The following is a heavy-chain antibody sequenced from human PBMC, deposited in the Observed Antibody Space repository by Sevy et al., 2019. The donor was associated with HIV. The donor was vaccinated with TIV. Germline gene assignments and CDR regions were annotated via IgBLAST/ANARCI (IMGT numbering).Heavy chain of an antibody. CDR3: AREIYFYGNSGFYYFDS. Sequence: SETLSLTCNVSVASVSSGKYYWTWIRQPPGKDLEWIGHVSYSGRTNYNPSLKSRVTISEDTSKNQFSLSLNSVTAAETATYYLAREIYFYGNSGFYYFDSWGLGILVTVSS. V-gene: IGHV4-61*01. CDR2: VSYSGRT. CDR1: VASVSSGKYY. J-gene: IGHJ4*02. D-gene: IGHD3-22*01.